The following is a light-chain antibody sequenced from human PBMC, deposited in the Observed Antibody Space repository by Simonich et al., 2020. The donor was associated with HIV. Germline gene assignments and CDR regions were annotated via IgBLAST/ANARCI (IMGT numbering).Light chain of an antibody. Sequence: EIVMTQSPATLSVSPGERATLSCRARQSVSSNFAWYQQKPGQAPRLLIYGASTRATGIPARFSGSGSGTEFTLTISSLQSEDFAVYYCQQYNNWPLTFGQGTRLEIK. J-gene: IGKJ5*01. CDR1: QSVSSN. CDR3: QQYNNWPLT. CDR2: GAS. V-gene: IGKV3-15*01.